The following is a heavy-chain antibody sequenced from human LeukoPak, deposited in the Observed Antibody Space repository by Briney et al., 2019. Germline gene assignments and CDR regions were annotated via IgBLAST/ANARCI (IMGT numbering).Heavy chain of an antibody. J-gene: IGHJ3*02. Sequence: PGGSLRLSCAASGFTFSKTWMSWVRQAPGKGLEWVANIKEDGSDKYYVDSVKGRFTVSRDNANNLLHLQMNSLGAEDTAVYFCASGVKLGASDIWGPGTMVTVSP. CDR1: GFTFSKTW. D-gene: IGHD1-7*01. CDR3: ASGVKLGASDI. V-gene: IGHV3-7*01. CDR2: IKEDGSDK.